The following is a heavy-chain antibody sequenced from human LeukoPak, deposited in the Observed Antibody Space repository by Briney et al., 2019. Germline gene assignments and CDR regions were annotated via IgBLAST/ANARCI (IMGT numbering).Heavy chain of an antibody. J-gene: IGHJ5*02. CDR3: ARDGYSNYDRRSWGNWFDP. CDR2: IKQDGSEK. CDR1: GFTFSSYW. Sequence: GGSLRLSCAASGFTFSSYWMSWVRQAPGKGLEWVANIKQDGSEKYYVDSVKGRFTISRDNAKNSLYLQMNSLRAEDTAVYYCARDGYSNYDRRSWGNWFDPWGQGTLVTVSS. V-gene: IGHV3-7*01. D-gene: IGHD4-11*01.